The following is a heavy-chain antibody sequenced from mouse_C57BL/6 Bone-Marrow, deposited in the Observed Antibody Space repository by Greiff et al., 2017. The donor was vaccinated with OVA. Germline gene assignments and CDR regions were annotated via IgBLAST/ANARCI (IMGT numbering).Heavy chain of an antibody. CDR1: GFTFSDYG. Sequence: DVHLVESGGGLVKPGGSLKLSCAASGFTFSDYGMHWVRQAPEKGLEWVAYISRGSSTIYYADTVKGRFTISRDNAKNTLFLQMTSLRSEDTAMYYCARVYGSYFDFWGQGTTLTVSS. CDR3: ARVYGSYFDF. CDR2: ISRGSSTI. D-gene: IGHD1-1*01. V-gene: IGHV5-17*01. J-gene: IGHJ2*01.